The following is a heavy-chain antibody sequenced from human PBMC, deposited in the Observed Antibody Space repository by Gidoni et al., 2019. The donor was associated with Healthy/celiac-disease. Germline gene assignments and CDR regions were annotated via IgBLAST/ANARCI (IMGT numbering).Heavy chain of an antibody. CDR2: IKSKTDGGTT. J-gene: IGHJ4*02. D-gene: IGHD6-19*01. Sequence: EVQLVESGGGLVKPGGSLRLSWSASGFTFSNVWMSWVRQAPGKGLEWVGRIKSKTDGGTTDYAAPVKGRFTISRDDSKNTLYLQMNSLKTEDTAVYYCTTGGDIAVAGTGFDYWGQGTLVTVSS. V-gene: IGHV3-15*01. CDR1: GFTFSNVW. CDR3: TTGGDIAVAGTGFDY.